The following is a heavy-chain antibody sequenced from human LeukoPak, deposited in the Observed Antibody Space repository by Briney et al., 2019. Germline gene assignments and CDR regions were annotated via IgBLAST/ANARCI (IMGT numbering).Heavy chain of an antibody. D-gene: IGHD5-18*01. CDR3: ARHWAYVDTAMVPYYYYYGMDV. V-gene: IGHV4-59*08. CDR1: GGSISSYY. CDR2: IYYSGST. Sequence: SETLSLTCTVSGGSISSYYWSWIRQPPGKGLEWIGYIYYSGSTNYNPSLKSRVTISVDTSKNQFSLKLSSVTAADTAVYYCARHWAYVDTAMVPYYYYYGMDVWGQGTTVTVSS. J-gene: IGHJ6*02.